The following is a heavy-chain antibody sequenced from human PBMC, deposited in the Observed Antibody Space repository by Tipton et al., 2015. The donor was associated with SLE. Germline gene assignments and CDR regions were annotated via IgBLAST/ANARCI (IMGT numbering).Heavy chain of an antibody. V-gene: IGHV3-7*01. D-gene: IGHD3-9*01. CDR2: IKQDGSEI. CDR3: ARVTFDGPFDI. Sequence: SLRLSCVAPGFTLSVYSMNWVRQAPGKGLEWVANIKQDGSEIYYVDSVKGRFTISRDNAMNSLSLQMNSLRAEDTAVYYCARVTFDGPFDIWGQGTMVTVSS. CDR1: GFTLSVYS. J-gene: IGHJ3*02.